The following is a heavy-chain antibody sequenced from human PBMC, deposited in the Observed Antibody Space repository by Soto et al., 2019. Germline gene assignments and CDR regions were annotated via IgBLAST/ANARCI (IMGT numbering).Heavy chain of an antibody. J-gene: IGHJ4*02. CDR1: GGSIISYY. V-gene: IGHV4-59*01. CDR2: IYYSGST. Sequence: SETLSLTCTVSGGSIISYYWSWIRQPPGKGLEWIGYIYYSGSTNYNPSLKSRVTLTADPSTTTSYMELRSLTSDDTAVYYCARGWGKYFGVNDFWGQGTLLTVSS. D-gene: IGHD2-8*01. CDR3: ARGWGKYFGVNDF.